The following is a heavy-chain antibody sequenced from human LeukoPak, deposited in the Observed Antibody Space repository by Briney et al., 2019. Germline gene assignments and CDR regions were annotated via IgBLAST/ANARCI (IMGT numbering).Heavy chain of an antibody. J-gene: IGHJ4*02. CDR2: ISYDGSNK. CDR3: AKTSVGATSDY. D-gene: IGHD1-26*01. CDR1: GFTFSSYS. V-gene: IGHV3-30*18. Sequence: PGGSLTLSCAASGFTFSSYSMNWVRQAPGKGLEWVAVISYDGSNKYYADSVKGRFTISRDNSKNTLYLQMNSLRAEDTAVYYCAKTSVGATSDYWGQGTLVTVSS.